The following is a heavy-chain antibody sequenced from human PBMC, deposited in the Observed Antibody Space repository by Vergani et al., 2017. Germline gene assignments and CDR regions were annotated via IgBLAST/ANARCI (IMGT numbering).Heavy chain of an antibody. CDR1: GFTFDDYA. V-gene: IGHV3-9*01. CDR3: AKDLGNYYYYXMDV. CDR2: ISWNSGSI. Sequence: EVHLVESGGGLVQPGRSLRLSCAASGFTFDDYAMHWIRQPPGKGLEWVSGISWNSGSIGYADSVKGRFTISRDNAKNSLYLQMNSLRAEDTALYYCAKDLGNYYYYXMDVWGKGTTVTVSS. J-gene: IGHJ6*03.